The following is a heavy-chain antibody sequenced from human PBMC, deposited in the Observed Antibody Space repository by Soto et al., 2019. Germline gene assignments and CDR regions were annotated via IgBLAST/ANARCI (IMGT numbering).Heavy chain of an antibody. CDR2: IYYSGST. Sequence: QVQLQESGPGLVKPSETLSLTCTVSGGSVSSGSYYWSWIRQPPGKGLEWIGYIYYSGSTNYNPSLKSRVTISVDTSKNQFSLKLSSVTAADTAVYYCARELHDYGDYEFDYWGQGTLVTVSS. D-gene: IGHD4-17*01. CDR1: GGSVSSGSYY. J-gene: IGHJ4*02. CDR3: ARELHDYGDYEFDY. V-gene: IGHV4-61*01.